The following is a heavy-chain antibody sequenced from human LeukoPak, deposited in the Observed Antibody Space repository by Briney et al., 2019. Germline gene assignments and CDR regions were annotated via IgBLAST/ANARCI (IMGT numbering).Heavy chain of an antibody. CDR3: VSSSSWSPYGMDV. D-gene: IGHD6-13*01. CDR1: GYTFTNYG. J-gene: IGHJ6*02. V-gene: IGHV1-8*01. Sequence: GASVKVSCKASGYTFTNYGISWVRQATGQGLEWMGWMNPNSGNTGYAQKLQGRVTMTRNTSISTAYMELSSLRSEDTAVYYCVSSSSWSPYGMDVWGQGTTVTVSS. CDR2: MNPNSGNT.